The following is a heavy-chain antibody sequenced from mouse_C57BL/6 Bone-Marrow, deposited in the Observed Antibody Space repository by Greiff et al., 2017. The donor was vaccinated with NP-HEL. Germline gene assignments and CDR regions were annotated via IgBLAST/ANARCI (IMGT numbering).Heavy chain of an antibody. D-gene: IGHD1-1*01. Sequence: QVQLQQPGAELVMPGASVKLSCKASGYTFTSYWMHWVKQRPGQGLEWIGEIDPSDSYTNYNQKFKGKSTLTVDKSSSTAYMQLSSLTSEDSAVYSCARWPSNYYGSSYWYFDVWGTGTTVTVSS. V-gene: IGHV1-69*01. CDR2: IDPSDSYT. J-gene: IGHJ1*03. CDR1: GYTFTSYW. CDR3: ARWPSNYYGSSYWYFDV.